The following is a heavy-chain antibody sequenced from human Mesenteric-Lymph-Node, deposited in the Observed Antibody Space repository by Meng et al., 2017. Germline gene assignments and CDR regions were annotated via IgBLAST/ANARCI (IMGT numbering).Heavy chain of an antibody. V-gene: IGHV1-18*01. CDR3: ARVIQSWELLIYYGMDV. CDR2: ISAYNGNT. CDR1: GYTFTSYG. D-gene: IGHD1-26*01. J-gene: IGHJ6*02. Sequence: ASVKVSCKASGYTFTSYGISWVRQAPGQGLEWMGWISAYNGNTNYAQKLQGRVTMTTDTSTSTAYMELRSLRSDDTAVYYCARVIQSWELLIYYGMDVWGQGTTVTVSS.